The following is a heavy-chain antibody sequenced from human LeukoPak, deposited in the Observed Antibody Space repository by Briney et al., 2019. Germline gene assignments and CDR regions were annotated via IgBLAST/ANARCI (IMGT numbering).Heavy chain of an antibody. CDR3: ARVRWGGLYYFDY. CDR1: GFTFSSYW. D-gene: IGHD3-16*01. V-gene: IGHV3-7*01. CDR2: IKQDGSEK. Sequence: PGGSLRLSCAASGFTFSSYWMSWVRQAPGKGLAWVANIKQDGSEKYYVDSVKGRFTISRDNAKNTLYLQMNSLRAEDTAVYYCARVRWGGLYYFDYWGQGTLVTVSS. J-gene: IGHJ4*02.